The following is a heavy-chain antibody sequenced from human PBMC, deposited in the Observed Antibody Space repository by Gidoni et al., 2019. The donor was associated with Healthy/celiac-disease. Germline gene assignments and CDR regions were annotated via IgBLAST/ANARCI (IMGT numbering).Heavy chain of an antibody. V-gene: IGHV3-30-3*01. CDR1: GFTFSSYA. Sequence: QVQLVESGGGVVQPGRSLRLSCAASGFTFSSYAMHWVRQAPGKGLGWVAVISYDGSNKYYADSVKGRCTISRDNSKNTLYLQMNSLRAEDTAVYYCARGIAAAGYYFDYWGQGTLVTVSS. D-gene: IGHD6-13*01. J-gene: IGHJ4*02. CDR3: ARGIAAAGYYFDY. CDR2: ISYDGSNK.